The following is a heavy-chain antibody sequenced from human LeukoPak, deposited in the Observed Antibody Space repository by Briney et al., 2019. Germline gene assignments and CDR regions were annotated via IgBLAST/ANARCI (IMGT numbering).Heavy chain of an antibody. CDR3: ARGQQLVPGRLDYLDY. Sequence: GGSLGLSCAASGLTFSSYSMNWVRQAPGKGLEWVSSISGSGSYIHYADSLKGRYTISRDNARNSLYLQMNSLRAEDTAVYYCARGQQLVPGRLDYLDYWGQGTLVTVSS. CDR1: GLTFSSYS. D-gene: IGHD6-13*01. J-gene: IGHJ4*02. V-gene: IGHV3-21*01. CDR2: ISGSGSYI.